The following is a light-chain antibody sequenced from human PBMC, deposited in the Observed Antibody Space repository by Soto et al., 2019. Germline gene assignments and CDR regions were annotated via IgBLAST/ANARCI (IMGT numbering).Light chain of an antibody. J-gene: IGKJ1*01. CDR2: DAS. Sequence: DIQITQSPSTLSASVVDRVTITCRASQSIGRFLAWYQHQPGKAPKLLIYDASTLESGVPSRFSGTGSGTEFTFSITSLQPEDFGTYYCQQCYMGWTFGQGTKVDIK. CDR3: QQCYMGWT. V-gene: IGKV1-5*01. CDR1: QSIGRF.